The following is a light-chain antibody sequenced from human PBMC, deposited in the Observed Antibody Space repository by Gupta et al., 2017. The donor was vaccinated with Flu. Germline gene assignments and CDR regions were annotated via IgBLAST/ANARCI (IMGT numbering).Light chain of an antibody. J-gene: IGKJ2*01. V-gene: IGKV3-20*01. Sequence: EVVLAPSLVILSLSSGERATLSCRARQILSSSFLAWYQQKPGQAPRLLIYGPSSRATGIPDRFSGSGSGTDFILTISRLEPEDFAVYYCQQYGFTPYTFGQGTKLEIK. CDR1: QILSSSF. CDR3: QQYGFTPYT. CDR2: GPS.